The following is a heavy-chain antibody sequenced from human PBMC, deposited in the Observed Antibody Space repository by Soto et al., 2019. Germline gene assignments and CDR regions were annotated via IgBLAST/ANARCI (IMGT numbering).Heavy chain of an antibody. V-gene: IGHV1-18*01. J-gene: IGHJ4*02. Sequence: ASVKVSCKTSGYTFNIYGINWVRQAPGQGLEWRGWIKPHNGNTKYAQTLQDRLIMTTDTSTSTAYMELRSLRSDDTAVYYCARDVDGSGSYYTDYWGQGTLVTVSS. CDR2: IKPHNGNT. CDR1: GYTFNIYG. CDR3: ARDVDGSGSYYTDY. D-gene: IGHD3-10*01.